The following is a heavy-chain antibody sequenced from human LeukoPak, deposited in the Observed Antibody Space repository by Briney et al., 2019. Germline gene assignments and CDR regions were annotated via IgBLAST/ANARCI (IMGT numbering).Heavy chain of an antibody. CDR1: GGSFNAYA. D-gene: IGHD5-18*01. V-gene: IGHV1-69*05. Sequence: SVKVSCKASGGSFNAYAISWVRQAPGQGLEWMGGIIPIFGTSNYAQKLQGRVTISTDESTSTAYMEVSSLRSEDTAIYYCARGLDASMETAYDYWGQGTLVTVAS. J-gene: IGHJ4*02. CDR2: IIPIFGTS. CDR3: ARGLDASMETAYDY.